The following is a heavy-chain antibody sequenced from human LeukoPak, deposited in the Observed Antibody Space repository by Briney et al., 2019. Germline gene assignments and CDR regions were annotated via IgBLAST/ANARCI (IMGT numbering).Heavy chain of an antibody. Sequence: ASVWVSSKTSVYTFTRYFLHLVRHTPGQGLEWIGWINPTSGGTNYVQKFQGRVTMTRDTSITTGYIELSRLRSDDTPVCLCERSTKPDTWGQRTL. CDR1: VYTFTRYF. CDR2: INPTSGGT. D-gene: IGHD6-25*01. CDR3: ERSTKPDT. V-gene: IGHV1-2*02. J-gene: IGHJ5*02.